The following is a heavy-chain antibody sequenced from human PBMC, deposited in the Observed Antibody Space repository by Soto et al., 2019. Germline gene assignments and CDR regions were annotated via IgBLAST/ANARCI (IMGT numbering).Heavy chain of an antibody. J-gene: IGHJ4*02. D-gene: IGHD3-22*01. Sequence: GSLRLSCAASGFTFSSYAMHWVRQAPGKGLEWVAVISYDGSNKYYADSVKGRFTISRDNSKNTLYLQMNSLRAEDTAVYYCARDQEFYESSGYLGYWGQGT. CDR1: GFTFSSYA. CDR3: ARDQEFYESSGYLGY. V-gene: IGHV3-30-3*01. CDR2: ISYDGSNK.